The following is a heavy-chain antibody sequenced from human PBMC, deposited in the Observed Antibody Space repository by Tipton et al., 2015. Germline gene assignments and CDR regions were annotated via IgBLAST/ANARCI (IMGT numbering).Heavy chain of an antibody. CDR3: AREGNPKDFDY. J-gene: IGHJ4*02. Sequence: QLVQSGAEVKKPGASVKVSCKAYGYTFSSYGISWERQAPGQGLEWMGWISGYNGNTNYAQKLQGRVTMITDTSTSTAYMELSSLRSDDTAVYYCAREGNPKDFDYWGQGTLVTVSS. CDR1: GYTFSSYG. D-gene: IGHD3-10*01. CDR2: ISGYNGNT. V-gene: IGHV1-18*01.